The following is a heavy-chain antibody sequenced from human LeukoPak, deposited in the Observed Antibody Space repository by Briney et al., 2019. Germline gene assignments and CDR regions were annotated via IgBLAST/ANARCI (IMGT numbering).Heavy chain of an antibody. D-gene: IGHD3-3*01. J-gene: IGHJ4*02. Sequence: GGSLRLSCTTSGFIFAKYAMAWVRQAPGKGLEWVSDISGSGIRRDYADSVKGRFTISRDNSKNTLYLQMNSLRAEDTAVYYCAKRSGGPSPFDYWGQGTLVTVSS. CDR2: ISGSGIRR. CDR3: AKRSGGPSPFDY. V-gene: IGHV3-23*01. CDR1: GFIFAKYA.